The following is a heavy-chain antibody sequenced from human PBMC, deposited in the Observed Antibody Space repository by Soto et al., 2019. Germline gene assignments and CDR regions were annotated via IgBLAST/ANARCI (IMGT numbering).Heavy chain of an antibody. CDR1: GGSVSSYY. V-gene: IGHV4-59*08. J-gene: IGHJ4*02. Sequence: SETLSLTCTVSGGSVSSYYWSWIRQSPGKGLYWFGYIYYSGSTKYKPSLKSRVTMSVDTSKNQFSLKLSSATAADTSVYYCARHSNRNYGLYYFDYWGLGALVTVS. D-gene: IGHD4-4*01. CDR3: ARHSNRNYGLYYFDY. CDR2: IYYSGST.